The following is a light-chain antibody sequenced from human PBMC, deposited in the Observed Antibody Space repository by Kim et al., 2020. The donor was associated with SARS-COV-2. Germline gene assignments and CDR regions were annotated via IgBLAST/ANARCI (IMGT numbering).Light chain of an antibody. J-gene: IGKJ4*01. CDR3: QHYGTSPLT. CDR2: GAS. CDR1: HRVSSNY. V-gene: IGKV3-20*01. Sequence: PGERAAVSCRASHRVSSNYLAWYQQKPGQAPRLLIYGASSRATGIPDRFSGSGSETDFILTISRLDPEDFAVYYCQHYGTSPLTFGGGTKVDIK.